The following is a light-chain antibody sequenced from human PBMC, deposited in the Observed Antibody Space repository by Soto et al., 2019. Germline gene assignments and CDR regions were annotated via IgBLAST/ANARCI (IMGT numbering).Light chain of an antibody. J-gene: IGLJ1*01. CDR3: ISYTSRSIYV. Sequence: SVLTQPASVSGSPGQSITISCTGTSSDVGAYNYVSWYQQHPGRAPKLMIYEVSSRPSGVSNRFSGSKSDNTASLTISALPAEHAADYPCISYTSRSIYVFGTGSQVIVL. V-gene: IGLV2-14*01. CDR1: SSDVGAYNY. CDR2: EVS.